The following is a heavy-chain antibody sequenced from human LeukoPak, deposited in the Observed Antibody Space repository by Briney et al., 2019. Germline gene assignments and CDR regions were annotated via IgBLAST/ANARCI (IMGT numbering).Heavy chain of an antibody. D-gene: IGHD6-13*01. Sequence: SETLSLTCAVYGGSFSGYYWNWIRQPPGKGLEWIGEINPSRSTNYSPSLKSRVTISVDTSKNQFSLKLSSVTAADTAVYYCARTRIAASNNWFDPWGQGTLVTVSS. V-gene: IGHV4-34*01. CDR3: ARTRIAASNNWFDP. CDR2: INPSRST. CDR1: GGSFSGYY. J-gene: IGHJ5*02.